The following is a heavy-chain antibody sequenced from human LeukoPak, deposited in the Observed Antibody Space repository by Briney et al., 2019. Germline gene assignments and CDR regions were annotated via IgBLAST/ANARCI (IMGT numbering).Heavy chain of an antibody. CDR1: GGSISTYY. CDR2: IDYSGNT. V-gene: IGHV4-59*12. CDR3: AGGSGSIPS. D-gene: IGHD3-10*01. J-gene: IGHJ4*02. Sequence: SETLSLTCSVSGGSISTYYWSWIRETPGKGLERIGHIDYSGNTNYNPSLKSRVTMSVDTSKNQFSLRVTSVTAADTAVYYCAGGSGSIPSWGQGTLVTVSS.